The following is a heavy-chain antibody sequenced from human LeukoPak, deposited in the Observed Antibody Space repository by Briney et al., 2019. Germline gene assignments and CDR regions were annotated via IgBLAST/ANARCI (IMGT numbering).Heavy chain of an antibody. CDR2: ISSSSSYI. J-gene: IGHJ5*02. D-gene: IGHD1-26*01. V-gene: IGHV3-21*01. CDR1: GFTFSNAW. Sequence: GGSLRLSCAASGFTFSNAWMSWVRQAPGKGLEWVSSISSSSSYIYYADSVKGRFTISRDNAKNSLYLQMNSLRAEDTAVYYCARTEWELLTGWFDPWGQGTLVTVSS. CDR3: ARTEWELLTGWFDP.